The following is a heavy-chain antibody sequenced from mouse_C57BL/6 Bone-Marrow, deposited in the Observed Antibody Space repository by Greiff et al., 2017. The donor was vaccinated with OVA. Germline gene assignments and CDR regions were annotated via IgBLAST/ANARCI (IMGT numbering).Heavy chain of an antibody. D-gene: IGHD2-4*01. CDR2: IYPGDGDT. CDR3: AREEDYDYDGAGWFAY. J-gene: IGHJ3*01. CDR1: GYAFSSYW. Sequence: VQLQQSGAELVKPGASVKISCKASGYAFSSYWMNWVQQRPGKGLEWIGQIYPGDGDTNYNGKFKGQATLTADKSSSTAYMQLSSRTSEDSAVYFCAREEDYDYDGAGWFAYWGQGTLVTVSA. V-gene: IGHV1-80*01.